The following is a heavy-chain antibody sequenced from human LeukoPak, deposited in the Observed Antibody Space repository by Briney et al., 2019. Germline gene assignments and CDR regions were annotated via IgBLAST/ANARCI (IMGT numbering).Heavy chain of an antibody. J-gene: IGHJ4*02. D-gene: IGHD1-26*01. V-gene: IGHV1-2*02. Sequence: ASVKVSCKASGYTFTGYYMHWVRQAPGQGLEWMGWINPNSGGTNYAQKFQGRVTMTRDTSISTAYMELRSLRSDDTAVYYCARGGGSPRNSFDYWGQGTLVTVSS. CDR3: ARGGGSPRNSFDY. CDR1: GYTFTGYY. CDR2: INPNSGGT.